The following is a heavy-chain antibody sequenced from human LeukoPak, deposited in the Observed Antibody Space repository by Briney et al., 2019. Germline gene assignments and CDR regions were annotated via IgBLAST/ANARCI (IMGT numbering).Heavy chain of an antibody. CDR3: ARDPTVVGFPQWWFDY. J-gene: IGHJ4*02. CDR1: GFTFSGYL. V-gene: IGHV3-74*01. D-gene: IGHD2-15*01. Sequence: GGSLRLSCAASGFTFSGYLMHWVGQAPGKGLVWVSRINPDGSSTIYTDSVKGRFTISRDNAKNTLYLQMNSLRAEDTAVYYCARDPTVVGFPQWWFDYWGRGTLVTVSS. CDR2: INPDGSST.